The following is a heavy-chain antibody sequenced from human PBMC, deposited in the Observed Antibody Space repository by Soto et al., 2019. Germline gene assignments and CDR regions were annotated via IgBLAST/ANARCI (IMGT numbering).Heavy chain of an antibody. J-gene: IGHJ5*02. D-gene: IGHD6-6*01. CDR3: AKDSSSSVS. CDR2: ITGGGGST. CDR1: GFTFDIYA. V-gene: IGHV3-23*01. Sequence: DVQLLESGGGLVQPGGSLRLSCAASGFTFDIYAMSWVRQAPGKGLEWVSTITGGGGSTYYADSVEGRFTISRDNSKSTLYLQMDSLRAEDTAVYFCAKDSSSSVSWGQGTLVTVSS.